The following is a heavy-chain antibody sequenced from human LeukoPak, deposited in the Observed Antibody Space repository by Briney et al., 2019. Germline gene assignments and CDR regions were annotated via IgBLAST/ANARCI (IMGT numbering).Heavy chain of an antibody. V-gene: IGHV4-34*01. J-gene: IGHJ6*02. CDR2: INHSGST. CDR1: GGSFSGYY. CDR3: ARERRIPAAISPHYYYGMDV. D-gene: IGHD2-2*01. Sequence: SETLSLTCAVYGGSFSGYYWSWIRQPPGKGLEWIGEINHSGSTNYNPSLKSRVTISVDTSKNLFSLKLSSVTAADTAVSYCARERRIPAAISPHYYYGMDVWGQGTTVTVSS.